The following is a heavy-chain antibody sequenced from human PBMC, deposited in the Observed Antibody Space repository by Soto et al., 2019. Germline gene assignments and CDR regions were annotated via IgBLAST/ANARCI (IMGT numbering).Heavy chain of an antibody. CDR3: ARHPPYSSSLGRYFDL. Sequence: QVPLQESGPGLVKPSETLSLTCTVSGGSISSFYWSWIRQPPGKGLEWIGYVNYSGTTNYNPSLKCRVTLSVDTSKNQFSLKLSSVTAADTAVYYCARHPPYSSSLGRYFDLWGRGTLVTVSS. J-gene: IGHJ2*01. CDR2: VNYSGTT. CDR1: GGSISSFY. V-gene: IGHV4-59*08. D-gene: IGHD6-13*01.